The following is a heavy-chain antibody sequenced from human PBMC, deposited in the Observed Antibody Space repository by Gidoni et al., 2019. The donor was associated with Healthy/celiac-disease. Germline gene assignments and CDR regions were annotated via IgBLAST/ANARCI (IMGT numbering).Heavy chain of an antibody. CDR2: INHSGST. Sequence: QVQLQQWGAGLLKPSETLSLTCAVYGGSFSGYYWSWIRQPPGKGLEWIGEINHSGSTNYNPSLKSRVTISVDTSKNQFSLKLSSVTAADTAVYYCARGRGSDSSGYRGPVPFDYWGQGTLVTVSS. J-gene: IGHJ4*02. D-gene: IGHD3-22*01. CDR3: ARGRGSDSSGYRGPVPFDY. V-gene: IGHV4-34*01. CDR1: GGSFSGYY.